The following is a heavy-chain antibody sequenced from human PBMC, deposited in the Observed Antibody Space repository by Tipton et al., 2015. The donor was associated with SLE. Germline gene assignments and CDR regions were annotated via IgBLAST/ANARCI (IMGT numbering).Heavy chain of an antibody. CDR2: INHRGYT. D-gene: IGHD3-3*01. CDR1: GGSFSGYY. V-gene: IGHV4-34*01. CDR3: ARGPETIFGVPKGDDY. Sequence: TLSLTCAVYGGSFSGYYWSWIRQPPGKGLEWIGEINHRGYTNYNPSLKSRVTISVDTSKDHFSLKLSSVTAADTAVYYCARGPETIFGVPKGDDYWGQGTLVTVSS. J-gene: IGHJ4*02.